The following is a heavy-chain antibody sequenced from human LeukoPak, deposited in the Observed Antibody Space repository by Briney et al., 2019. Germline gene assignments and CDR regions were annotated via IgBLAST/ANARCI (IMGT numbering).Heavy chain of an antibody. CDR2: IYPGDSDT. CDR1: GYSFTSYW. J-gene: IGHJ6*04. CDR3: ARLEYCSGGSCYYYGMDV. D-gene: IGHD2-15*01. Sequence: GESLKISCKGSGYSFTSYWIGWVRQMPGKGLEWTGIIYPGDSDTRYSPSFQGQVTISADKSISTAYLQWSSLKASDTAMYYCARLEYCSGGSCYYYGMDVWGKGTTVTVSS. V-gene: IGHV5-51*01.